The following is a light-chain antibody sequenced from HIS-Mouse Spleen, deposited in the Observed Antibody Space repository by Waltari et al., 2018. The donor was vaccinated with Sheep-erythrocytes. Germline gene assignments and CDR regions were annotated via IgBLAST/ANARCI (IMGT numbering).Light chain of an antibody. V-gene: IGLV2-23*01. CDR1: SSDVGRYNL. CDR3: CSYAGSSTPWV. Sequence: QSALTQPASVSGSPGQSIPISCTGTSSDVGRYNLVSWYQQHPGKAPKLMIYEGRKRPSGVSNRFSGSKSGNTASLTISGLQAEDEADYYCCSYAGSSTPWVFGGGTKLTVL. J-gene: IGLJ3*02. CDR2: EGR.